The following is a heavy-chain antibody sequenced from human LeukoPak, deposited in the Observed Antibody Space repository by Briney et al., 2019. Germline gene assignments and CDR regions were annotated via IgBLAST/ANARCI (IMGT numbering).Heavy chain of an antibody. D-gene: IGHD5-24*01. V-gene: IGHV4-59*01. CDR2: IYYSGST. CDR3: ARDPYGYNFFDY. J-gene: IGHJ4*02. Sequence: PSETLSLTCTVSGGSISSYYWSWIRQPPGKGLEWIGYIYYSGSTNYNPSLKSRVTISVDTSKNQFSLKLSSVTAADTAVYYCARDPYGYNFFDYWGQGTLVTVSS. CDR1: GGSISSYY.